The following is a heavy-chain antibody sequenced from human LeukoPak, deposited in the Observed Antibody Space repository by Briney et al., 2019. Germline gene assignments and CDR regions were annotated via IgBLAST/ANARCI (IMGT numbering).Heavy chain of an antibody. J-gene: IGHJ6*03. CDR1: GFTFSSYS. Sequence: GGSLRLSCAASGFTFSSYSMNWVRQAPGKGLEWVSSISSSSSYIYYADSVKGRFSISRDNAKNSLYLQMNSLRAEDTAVYYCARVWVALRAGTYYYYYMDVWGKGTTVTVSS. CDR2: ISSSSSYI. V-gene: IGHV3-21*01. CDR3: ARVWVALRAGTYYYYYMDV. D-gene: IGHD1-1*01.